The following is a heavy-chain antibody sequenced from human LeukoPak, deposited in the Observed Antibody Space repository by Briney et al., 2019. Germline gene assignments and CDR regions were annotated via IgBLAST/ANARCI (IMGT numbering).Heavy chain of an antibody. CDR1: GYTFTSYG. D-gene: IGHD1-7*01. CDR2: ISAYNGNT. CDR3: ARLITGTTEALVGWFDP. Sequence: ASVKVSCKASGYTFTSYGISWVRQAPGQGLEWMGWISAYNGNTNYAQKLQGRVTVTTDTSTSTAYMELRSLRSDDTAVYYCARLITGTTEALVGWFDPWGQGTLVTVSS. V-gene: IGHV1-18*01. J-gene: IGHJ5*02.